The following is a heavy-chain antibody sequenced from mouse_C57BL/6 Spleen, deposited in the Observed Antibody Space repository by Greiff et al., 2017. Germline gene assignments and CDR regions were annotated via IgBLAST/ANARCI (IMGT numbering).Heavy chain of an antibody. D-gene: IGHD2-3*01. CDR3: EREDDGYFAY. Sequence: QVQLQQSGPELVKPGASVKISCKASGYAFSSSWMNWVKQRPGKGLEWIGRIYPGDGDTNYNGKFKGKATLTADKSSSTAYMQLSSLTSEDSAVYVCEREDDGYFAYWGQGTLVTVSA. CDR1: GYAFSSSW. V-gene: IGHV1-82*01. J-gene: IGHJ3*01. CDR2: IYPGDGDT.